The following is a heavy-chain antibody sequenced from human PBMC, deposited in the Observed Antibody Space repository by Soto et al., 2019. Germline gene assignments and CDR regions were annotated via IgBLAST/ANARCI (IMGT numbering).Heavy chain of an antibody. CDR2: IIPIFGTA. V-gene: IGHV1-69*13. CDR3: ARVSMDTAMGHYYYYGMDV. J-gene: IGHJ6*02. Sequence: SVKVSCKASGGTFSSYAISWVRQAPGQGLEWMGGIIPIFGTANYAQKFQGRVTITADESTSTAYMELSSLRSEDTAVYYCARVSMDTAMGHYYYYGMDVWGQGTTVTVS. CDR1: GGTFSSYA. D-gene: IGHD5-18*01.